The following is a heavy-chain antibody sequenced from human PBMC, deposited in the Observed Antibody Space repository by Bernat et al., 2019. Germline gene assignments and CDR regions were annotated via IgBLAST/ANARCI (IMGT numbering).Heavy chain of an antibody. J-gene: IGHJ5*01. D-gene: IGHD4-17*01. CDR3: ARAYGDYDKWFES. CDR1: GGTFSSYA. CDR2: IIPIFGTA. Sequence: QVQLVQSGAEVKKPGSSVKVSCKASGGTFSSYAISWVRQAPGQGLEWMGGIIPIFGTANYAQKFQGRVTRTADESKSTACMQMSSLRCEDTAVYYGARAYGDYDKWFESWGQGNLVTVSS. V-gene: IGHV1-69*01.